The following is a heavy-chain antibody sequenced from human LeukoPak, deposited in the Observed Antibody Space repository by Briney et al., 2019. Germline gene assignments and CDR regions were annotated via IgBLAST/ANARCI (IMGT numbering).Heavy chain of an antibody. CDR2: ISGGSSTM. CDR3: ARDRGQTGYYWSYYYYMDV. J-gene: IGHJ6*03. D-gene: IGHD3-9*01. CDR1: GFTFSDYS. V-gene: IGHV3-48*01. Sequence: GGSLRLSCAASGFTFSDYSMNWVRQAPGKGLEWVSYISGGSSTMYYADSVKGRFTISRDNAQNSLYLQMNSLGAEDTAVYYCARDRGQTGYYWSYYYYMDVWGIGTTVTVSS.